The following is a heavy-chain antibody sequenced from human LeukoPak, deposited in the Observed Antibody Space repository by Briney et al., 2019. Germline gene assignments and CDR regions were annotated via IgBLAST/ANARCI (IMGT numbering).Heavy chain of an antibody. V-gene: IGHV3-30*18. CDR1: GFTFSSYG. J-gene: IGHJ6*02. CDR2: IPYDGSNK. CDR3: AKDVSSWYDFGYYYYGMDV. D-gene: IGHD6-13*01. Sequence: PGRSLRLSCAASGFTFSSYGMHWVRQAPGKGLEWVAVIPYDGSNKYYADSVKGRFTISRDNSKNTLYLQMNSLRAEDTAVYYCAKDVSSWYDFGYYYYGMDVWGQGTTVTVSS.